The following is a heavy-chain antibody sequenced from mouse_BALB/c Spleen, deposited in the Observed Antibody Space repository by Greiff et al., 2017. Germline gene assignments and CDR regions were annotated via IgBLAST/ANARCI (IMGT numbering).Heavy chain of an antibody. CDR2: ISYSGST. J-gene: IGHJ2*01. CDR3: ARGGLLRYYFDY. V-gene: IGHV3-8*02. Sequence: EVQLQQSGPSLVKPSQTLSLTCSVTGDSITSGYWNWIRKFPGNKLEYMGYISYSGSTYYNPSLKSRISITRDTSKNQYYLQLNSVTTEDTATYYCARGGLLRYYFDYWGQGTTLTVSS. D-gene: IGHD1-1*01. CDR1: GDSITSGY.